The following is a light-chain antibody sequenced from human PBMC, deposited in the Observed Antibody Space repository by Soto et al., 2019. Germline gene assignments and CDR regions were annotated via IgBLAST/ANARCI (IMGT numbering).Light chain of an antibody. V-gene: IGKV3-15*01. CDR2: DTS. CDR3: QPYNNWPLT. J-gene: IGKJ4*01. CDR1: QGIGDT. Sequence: EVARRQSPATLSVSPGECAILSCRASQGIGDTLAWYQHKPGQTPRLLIYDTSTRATGVPTRFSGSRSGAEFTLTINSLQSEDFAVYYCQPYNNWPLTFGGGTKVDIK.